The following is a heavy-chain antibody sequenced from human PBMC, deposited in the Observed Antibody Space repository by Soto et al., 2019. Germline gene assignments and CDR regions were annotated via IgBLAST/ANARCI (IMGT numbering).Heavy chain of an antibody. J-gene: IGHJ6*02. V-gene: IGHV3-30-3*01. CDR2: ISYDGSNK. Sequence: QAQLVESGGGVVQPGRSLRLSCAASGFTFSSYAMHWVRQAPGKGLEWVAVISYDGSNKYYADSVKGRFTISRDNFKNSLYLQMNSLRAEDTAVYYCARDEIRFSWAYGMDVWGQGTTVTVSS. CDR1: GFTFSSYA. CDR3: ARDEIRFSWAYGMDV. D-gene: IGHD3-3*01.